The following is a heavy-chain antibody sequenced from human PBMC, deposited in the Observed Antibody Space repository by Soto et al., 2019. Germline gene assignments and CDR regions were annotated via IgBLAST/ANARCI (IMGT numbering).Heavy chain of an antibody. CDR3: ASPSYGSGSYY. Sequence: QVQLVQSGAEVKKPGASVKVSCKASGYTFSTYLLHWVRQAPGQRLEWMGWINAGNGNTKYSLKFQGRVTLTWDTSASTAYMELSSLRSEDTAVYYCASPSYGSGSYYWGQGTLVTVSS. D-gene: IGHD3-10*01. V-gene: IGHV1-3*01. J-gene: IGHJ4*02. CDR2: INAGNGNT. CDR1: GYTFSTYL.